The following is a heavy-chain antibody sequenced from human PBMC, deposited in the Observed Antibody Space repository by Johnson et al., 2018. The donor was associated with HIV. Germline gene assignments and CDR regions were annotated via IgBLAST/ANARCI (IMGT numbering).Heavy chain of an antibody. Sequence: QVQLVESGGGVVQPGGSLRLSCAVSGFTFNAHWMHWVRQAPGKGLVWVAVISYDGSNKYYADSVKGRFNISRDNSKNTLYLQMNSVRPEDAAVYYCAKPPSMVADAFDIWGQGTMVTVSS. J-gene: IGHJ3*02. D-gene: IGHD2-15*01. CDR3: AKPPSMVADAFDI. V-gene: IGHV3-30*18. CDR2: ISYDGSNK. CDR1: GFTFNAHW.